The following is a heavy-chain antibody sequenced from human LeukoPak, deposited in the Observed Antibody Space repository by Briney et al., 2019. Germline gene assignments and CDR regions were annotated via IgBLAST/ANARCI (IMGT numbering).Heavy chain of an antibody. CDR1: GYTFTGYY. CDR2: MNPNSGNT. CDR3: ARTLHEP. J-gene: IGHJ5*02. Sequence: GASVKVSCMASGYTFTGYYMHWVRQAPGQGLEWMGWMNPNSGNTGYAQKFQGRVTMTRNTSISTAYMELSSLRSEDTAVYYCARTLHEPWGQGTLVTVSS. V-gene: IGHV1-8*02.